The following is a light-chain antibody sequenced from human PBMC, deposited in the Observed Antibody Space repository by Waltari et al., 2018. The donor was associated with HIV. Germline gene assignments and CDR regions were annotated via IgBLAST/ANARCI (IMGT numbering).Light chain of an antibody. V-gene: IGKV1-5*03. CDR2: KAS. CDR3: QQYLDNWK. Sequence: DIQVTQSPSTLSASTGNRVAITFRASPNIGDSLDWYHQKPWKAPKLLIHKASTLKIGVASRFSGSGFGTEFILTIRNLHPDDFAIYYWQQYLDNWKFGQGTKV. CDR1: PNIGDS. J-gene: IGKJ1*01.